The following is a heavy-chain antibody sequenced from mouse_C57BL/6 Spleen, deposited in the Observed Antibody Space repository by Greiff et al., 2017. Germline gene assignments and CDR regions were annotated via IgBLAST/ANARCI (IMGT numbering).Heavy chain of an antibody. J-gene: IGHJ4*01. D-gene: IGHD1-1*01. CDR1: GYTFTSYW. CDR3: AAPITTVGAHYAMDY. V-gene: IGHV1-64*01. CDR2: IHPNSGST. Sequence: VQLQQPGAELVKPGASVKLSCKASGYTFTSYWMHWVKQRPGQGLEWIGMIHPNSGSTNYNEKFKSKATLTVDKSSSTAYMQLSSLTSEDSAVYYCAAPITTVGAHYAMDYWGQGTSVTVSS.